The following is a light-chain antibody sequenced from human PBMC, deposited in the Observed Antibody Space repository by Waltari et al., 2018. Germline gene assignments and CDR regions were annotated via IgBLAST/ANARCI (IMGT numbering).Light chain of an antibody. CDR1: VLTINY. J-gene: IGLJ3*02. CDR2: RDI. V-gene: IGLV3-27*01. Sequence: SSELTQPSSVSVSPGQTARITCSGDVLTINYVRWFQQKPGQAPLLVIYRDIQRPSGIPERFSGSTSGTTVTLTISGAQIEDEADYYCFSAADNNLWVFGGGTKLTVL. CDR3: FSAADNNLWV.